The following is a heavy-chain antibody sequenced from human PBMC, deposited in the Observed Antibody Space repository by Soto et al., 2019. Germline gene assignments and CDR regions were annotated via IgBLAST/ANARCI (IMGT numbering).Heavy chain of an antibody. V-gene: IGHV5-10-1*01. J-gene: IGHJ6*02. Sequence: GESLKISCKGSGYSFTSYWISWVRQMPGKGLEWMGRIDPSDSYTNYSPSFQGHVTISADKSISTAYLQWSSLKASDTAMYYCARRAPYRCGYDSYYYYYGMDVWGQGTTVTVSS. CDR2: IDPSDSYT. CDR3: ARRAPYRCGYDSYYYYYGMDV. D-gene: IGHD5-12*01. CDR1: GYSFTSYW.